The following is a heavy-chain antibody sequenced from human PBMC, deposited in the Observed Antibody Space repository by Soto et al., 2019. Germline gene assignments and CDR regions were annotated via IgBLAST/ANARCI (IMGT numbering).Heavy chain of an antibody. CDR3: AKDLRGYSYALGY. D-gene: IGHD5-18*01. CDR2: ICGSGGST. V-gene: IGHV3-23*01. J-gene: IGHJ4*02. CDR1: GFTFSSYA. Sequence: EVQLLESGGGLVQPGGSLRLSCAASGFTFSSYAMSWVRQAPGKGLEWVSAICGSGGSTYYADSVKGRFTISRDNSKNTLYLQMNSLRAEDTAVYYCAKDLRGYSYALGYWGQGTLVTVSS.